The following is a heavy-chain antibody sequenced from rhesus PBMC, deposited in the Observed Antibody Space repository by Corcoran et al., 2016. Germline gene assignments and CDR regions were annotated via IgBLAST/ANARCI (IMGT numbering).Heavy chain of an antibody. CDR3: AKGGGDY. D-gene: IGHD3-34*01. J-gene: IGHJ4*01. Sequence: EVQLVETGGGLVQPGGSLKLSCAASGFTFRSSGMSWVRQAPGEGLEWVSAINSGGGSTYYADSVKGRFTISRDNSKNTLSLQMNSLRAEDTAVYYCAKGGGDYWGQGVLVTVSS. CDR2: INSGGGST. CDR1: GFTFRSSG. V-gene: IGHV3S5*01.